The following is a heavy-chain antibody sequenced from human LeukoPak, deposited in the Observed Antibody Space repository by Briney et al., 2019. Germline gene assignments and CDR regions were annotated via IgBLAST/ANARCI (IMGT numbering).Heavy chain of an antibody. J-gene: IGHJ5*02. D-gene: IGHD5-18*01. CDR3: ARGGGYSYGYWFDP. CDR2: IYHSGST. Sequence: SETLSLTCTVSGDSVSSNDYYWGWIRQPPGKGLEWIGYIYHSGSTYYNPSLKSRVTISVDRSKNQFSLKLSSVTAADTAVYYCARGGGYSYGYWFDPWGQGTLVTVSS. CDR1: GDSVSSNDYY. V-gene: IGHV4-30-2*01.